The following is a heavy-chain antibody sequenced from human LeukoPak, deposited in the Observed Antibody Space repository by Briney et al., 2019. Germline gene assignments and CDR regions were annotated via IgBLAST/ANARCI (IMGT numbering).Heavy chain of an antibody. D-gene: IGHD3-10*01. J-gene: IGHJ4*02. Sequence: SQTLSLTCAISGDSVSSNSAAWNWIRQSPSRGLEWLGRTYYRSKWYNDYAVSVKSRITINPDTSKSQFSLQLNSVTPEDTAVYYCARAGWYYYGSGSYWAPFDYWGQGTLVTVSS. CDR3: ARAGWYYYGSGSYWAPFDY. CDR1: GDSVSSNSAA. CDR2: TYYRSKWYN. V-gene: IGHV6-1*01.